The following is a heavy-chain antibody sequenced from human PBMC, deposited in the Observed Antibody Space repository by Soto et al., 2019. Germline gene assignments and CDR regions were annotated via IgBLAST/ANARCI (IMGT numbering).Heavy chain of an antibody. CDR2: IYWDDTK. CDR1: GFSLNTHGVG. D-gene: IGHD2-21*02. J-gene: IGHJ5*02. CDR3: AHTDVLCCGGDYYHPNRFDP. Sequence: QITLKESGPTLVKPTQTLTLTCTFSGFSLNTHGVGVGWIRQPPGKALECLALIYWDDTKRYSPSLKSRLALTKDTSKNHVVLTRTHMDPVDTGTYYCAHTDVLCCGGDYYHPNRFDPWGQGTLVTVSS. V-gene: IGHV2-5*02.